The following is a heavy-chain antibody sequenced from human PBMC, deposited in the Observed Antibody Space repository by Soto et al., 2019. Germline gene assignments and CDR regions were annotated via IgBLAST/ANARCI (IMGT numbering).Heavy chain of an antibody. CDR3: ACIVVVQPHYYYYYGMDV. D-gene: IGHD2-2*01. CDR1: GYTFTSYD. V-gene: IGHV1-8*01. J-gene: IGHJ6*02. CDR2: MNPNSGNT. Sequence: GASVKVSCKASGYTFTSYDINWVRQATGQGLEWMGWMNPNSGNTGYAQKFQGRVTMTRNTSISTAYMELSSLRSEDTAVFYCACIVVVQPHYYYYYGMDVWGQGTTVTVS.